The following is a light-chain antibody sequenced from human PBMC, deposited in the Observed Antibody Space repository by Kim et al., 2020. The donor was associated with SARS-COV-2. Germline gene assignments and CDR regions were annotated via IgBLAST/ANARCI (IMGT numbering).Light chain of an antibody. J-gene: IGLJ2*01. CDR3: SSYAGSNNLV. CDR2: EVS. V-gene: IGLV2-8*01. CDR1: SSDVGGYNY. Sequence: GESVTLSCTGTSSDVGGYNYVSWYQQHPGKAPKLMIYEVSKRPSGVPDRFSGSKSGNTASLTVYGLQAEDEADYYCSSYAGSNNLVFGGGTQLTVL.